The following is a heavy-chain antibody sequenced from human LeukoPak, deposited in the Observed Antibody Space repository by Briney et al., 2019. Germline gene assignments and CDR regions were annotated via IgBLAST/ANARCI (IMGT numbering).Heavy chain of an antibody. Sequence: GGSLRLSCAASGFTFSSYWMHWVRQAPGKGLVWVSRINSDGSSTSYADSVKGRFTISRDNAKNTLYLQMNSLRAEDAAVYYCARKNYDSSGYFQHWGQGTLVTVSS. CDR2: INSDGSST. V-gene: IGHV3-74*01. D-gene: IGHD3-22*01. J-gene: IGHJ1*01. CDR1: GFTFSSYW. CDR3: ARKNYDSSGYFQH.